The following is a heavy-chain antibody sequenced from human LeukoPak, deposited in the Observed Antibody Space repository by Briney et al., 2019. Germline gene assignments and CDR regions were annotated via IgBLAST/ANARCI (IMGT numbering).Heavy chain of an antibody. CDR3: ARGTRDGYTIDY. CDR2: SYYSGST. Sequence: PSETLSLTCTVSGGSVSSGTFYWSWFRQPPGKGLVWVGFSYYSGSTNYSPSLKSRVTISVDASKNQFSLKLTSVTAADTAVYFCARGTRDGYTIDYWGQGTLVTVSS. J-gene: IGHJ4*02. CDR1: GGSVSSGTFY. V-gene: IGHV4-61*01. D-gene: IGHD5-24*01.